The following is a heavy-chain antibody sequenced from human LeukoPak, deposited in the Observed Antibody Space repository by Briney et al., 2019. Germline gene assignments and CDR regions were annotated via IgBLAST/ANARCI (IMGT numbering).Heavy chain of an antibody. CDR2: ISPDGTVT. CDR1: GFALSDSW. V-gene: IGHV3-74*01. CDR3: ARDVGFSPDR. D-gene: IGHD1-14*01. Sequence: GGSLRLSCVASGFALSDSWMHWIRQTPGKGLVWVSHISPDGTVTNYADFVKGRFIISRDNAKNTVFLQINSLRAEDTSVYFCARDVGFSPDRWGQGTLVTVSS. J-gene: IGHJ1*01.